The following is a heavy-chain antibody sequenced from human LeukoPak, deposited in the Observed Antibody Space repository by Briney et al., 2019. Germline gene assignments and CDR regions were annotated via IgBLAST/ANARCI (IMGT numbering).Heavy chain of an antibody. CDR3: ARDPYSGSYGVYYYYYMDV. V-gene: IGHV3-7*01. Sequence: GGSLRLSCAASGFTFSSYWMSWVRQAPGKGLEWVANIKQDGSEKYYVDSVKGRFTISRDNAKNSLYLQMNSLRAEDSAVYYCARDPYSGSYGVYYYYYMDVWGKGTTVTISS. J-gene: IGHJ6*03. D-gene: IGHD1-26*01. CDR1: GFTFSSYW. CDR2: IKQDGSEK.